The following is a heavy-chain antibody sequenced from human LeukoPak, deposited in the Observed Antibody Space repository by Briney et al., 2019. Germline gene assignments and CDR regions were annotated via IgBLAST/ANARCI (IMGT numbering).Heavy chain of an antibody. CDR3: ARDLGYGSGWYEVYFDY. Sequence: GGSLRLSCAASGFTFSSYAMSWVRQAPGKGLEWVSAISGSGGSTYYADSVKGRFTISRDNSKNTLYLQMNSLRAEDTAVYYCARDLGYGSGWYEVYFDYWGQGTLVTVSS. V-gene: IGHV3-23*01. D-gene: IGHD6-19*01. CDR2: ISGSGGST. J-gene: IGHJ4*02. CDR1: GFTFSSYA.